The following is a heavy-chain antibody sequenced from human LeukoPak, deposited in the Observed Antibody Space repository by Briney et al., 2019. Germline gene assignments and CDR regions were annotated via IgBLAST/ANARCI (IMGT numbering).Heavy chain of an antibody. V-gene: IGHV3-7*01. CDR2: IRQDGSET. CDR3: ASRAGKPGNTPWCFDY. Sequence: PGGSLRLSCAASGFTFSSYSMNWVRQAPGKGPEWVANIRQDGSETNYVDSVRGRFTTARDNTKNSLYLQMTSLRGEDTAVYYCASRAGKPGNTPWCFDYWGQGALVTVSS. J-gene: IGHJ4*02. D-gene: IGHD1-7*01. CDR1: GFTFSSYS.